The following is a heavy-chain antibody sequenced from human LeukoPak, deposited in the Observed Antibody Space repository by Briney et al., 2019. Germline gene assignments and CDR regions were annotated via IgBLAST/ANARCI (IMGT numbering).Heavy chain of an antibody. Sequence: SETLSLTCTVSGGSISSYYWSWIRQPPGKGLEWIGYIYYSGSTNYNPSLKSRVTISVDTSKNQFSLKLSSVTAADTAVYYCARELGWSGYEYCFDYWGQGTLVTVSP. CDR1: GGSISSYY. V-gene: IGHV4-59*01. CDR2: IYYSGST. D-gene: IGHD5-12*01. J-gene: IGHJ4*02. CDR3: ARELGWSGYEYCFDY.